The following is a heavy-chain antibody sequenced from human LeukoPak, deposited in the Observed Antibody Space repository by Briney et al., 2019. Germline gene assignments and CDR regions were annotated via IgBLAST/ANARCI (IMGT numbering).Heavy chain of an antibody. D-gene: IGHD4-17*01. Sequence: SETLSLTCTVSGGSVSCGDYYWSWIRQPPGKGPEWIGYIYHSGDTNYNPSLKSRATISVDTAKNQFSLRLSFVTAADTAVYYCAGDQGDYGDYGWFDPWGQGTQVTVSS. CDR3: AGDQGDYGDYGWFDP. J-gene: IGHJ5*02. CDR2: IYHSGDT. V-gene: IGHV4-30-4*01. CDR1: GGSVSCGDYY.